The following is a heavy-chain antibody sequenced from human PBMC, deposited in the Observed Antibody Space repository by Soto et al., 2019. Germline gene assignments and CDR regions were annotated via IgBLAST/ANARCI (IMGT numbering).Heavy chain of an antibody. CDR2: IYPGDSDT. J-gene: IGHJ6*03. D-gene: IGHD1-1*01. V-gene: IGHV5-51*01. CDR1: GYSFTSYW. CDR3: ARHLGPLLGTGAYYYYYMDV. Sequence: GESLKISCKGSGYSFTSYWIGWVRQMPGKGLEWMGIIYPGDSDTRYSPSFQGQVTISADKSISTAYLQWSSLKASDTAMYYCARHLGPLLGTGAYYYYYMDVWGTGTTVTVSS.